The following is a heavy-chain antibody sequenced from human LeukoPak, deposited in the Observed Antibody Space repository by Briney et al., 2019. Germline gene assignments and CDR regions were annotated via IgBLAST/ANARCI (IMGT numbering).Heavy chain of an antibody. D-gene: IGHD3-3*01. V-gene: IGHV3-48*01. CDR2: ISSSSSTI. CDR1: GFTFSSYS. Sequence: PGRSLRLSCAASGFTFSSYSMNWVRQAPGKGLEWVSYISSSSSTIYYADSVKGRFTISRDNAKNSLYLQMNSLRAEDTAVYYCARVAKIYRWGQGTLVTVSS. J-gene: IGHJ5*02. CDR3: ARVAKIYR.